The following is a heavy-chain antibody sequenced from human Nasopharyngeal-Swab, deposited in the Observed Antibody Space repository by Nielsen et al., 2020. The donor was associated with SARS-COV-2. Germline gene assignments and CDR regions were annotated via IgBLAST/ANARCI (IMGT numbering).Heavy chain of an antibody. CDR1: GFTFSSYE. V-gene: IGHV3-48*03. CDR3: AREERIPMIVVVITKAFDI. D-gene: IGHD3-22*01. J-gene: IGHJ3*02. CDR2: ISRSGSSI. Sequence: GGSLRLSCAASGFTFSSYEMNWVRQAPGKGLEWVSYISRSGSSIFYADSVKGRFTISRDNAKNSLYLQINSLRAEDTAVYYCAREERIPMIVVVITKAFDIWGQGTMVTVSS.